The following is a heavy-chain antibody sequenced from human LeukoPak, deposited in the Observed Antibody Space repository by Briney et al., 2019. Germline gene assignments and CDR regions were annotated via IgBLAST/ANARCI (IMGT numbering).Heavy chain of an antibody. J-gene: IGHJ5*02. Sequence: SETLSLTCTVSGGSISSSSYYWGWISQPPGKGLEWIGEINHSGSTNYNPSLKSRVTISVDTSKNQFSLKLSSVTAADTAVYYCARLRLLWFGNRRGWFDPWGQGTLVTVSS. CDR3: ARLRLLWFGNRRGWFDP. CDR1: GGSISSSSYY. V-gene: IGHV4-39*07. CDR2: INHSGST. D-gene: IGHD3-10*01.